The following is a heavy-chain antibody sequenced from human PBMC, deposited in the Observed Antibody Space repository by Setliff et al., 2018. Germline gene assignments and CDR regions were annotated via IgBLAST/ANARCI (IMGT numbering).Heavy chain of an antibody. CDR2: ISAYNGNT. D-gene: IGHD3-22*01. CDR3: ARAPPPYDSSGYYPREDYFDY. CDR1: GYTFTSYV. Sequence: AASVKVSCKASGYTFTSYVISWVRQAPGQGLEWMGWISAYNGNTNYAQKLQGRVTMTTDTSTSTAYMELRSLRYDDTAVYYCARAPPPYDSSGYYPREDYFDYWGQGTLVTVSS. V-gene: IGHV1-18*01. J-gene: IGHJ4*02.